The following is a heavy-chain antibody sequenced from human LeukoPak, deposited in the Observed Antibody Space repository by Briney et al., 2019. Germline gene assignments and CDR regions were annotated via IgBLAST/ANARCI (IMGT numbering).Heavy chain of an antibody. CDR3: ATSVVIAAAGSDY. CDR2: ISGSGGST. J-gene: IGHJ4*02. D-gene: IGHD6-13*01. V-gene: IGHV3-23*01. Sequence: PGRSLRLSCAASGFTFSSYAMSWVRQAPGKGLEWVSAISGSGGSTYYADSVKGRFTISRDNSKNTLYLQMNSLRAEDTAVYYCATSVVIAAAGSDYWGQGTLVTVSS. CDR1: GFTFSSYA.